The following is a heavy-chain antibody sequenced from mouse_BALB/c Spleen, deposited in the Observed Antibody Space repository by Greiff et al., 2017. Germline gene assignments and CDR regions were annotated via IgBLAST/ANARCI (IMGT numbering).Heavy chain of an antibody. J-gene: IGHJ2*01. Sequence: EVKLMESGGGLVKPGGSLKLSCAASGFTFSSYTMSWVRQTPEKRLEWVATISSGGSYTYYPDSVKGRFTISRDNAKNTLYLQMSSLKSEDTAMYYCTRDRYGNSFDYWGQGTTLTVSS. D-gene: IGHD2-10*02. CDR3: TRDRYGNSFDY. V-gene: IGHV5-6-4*01. CDR1: GFTFSSYT. CDR2: ISSGGSYT.